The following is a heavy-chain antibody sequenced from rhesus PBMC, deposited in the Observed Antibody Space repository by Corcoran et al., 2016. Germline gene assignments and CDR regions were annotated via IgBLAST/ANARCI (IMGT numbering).Heavy chain of an antibody. Sequence: QVTLKESGPALVKPTQTLTLTCTFSGFSLSPSGMRVSWIRQPPGKALEWLARLDWDDDKYYSTSLKSRLTISQDTSKNQVVLTMTNMDPVDTATYYCALLRNSNYVDSLDVWGRGVLVTVSS. CDR2: LDWDDDK. J-gene: IGHJ5-2*02. CDR1: GFSLSPSGMR. V-gene: IGHV2S2*01. D-gene: IGHD4-23*01. CDR3: ALLRNSNYVDSLDV.